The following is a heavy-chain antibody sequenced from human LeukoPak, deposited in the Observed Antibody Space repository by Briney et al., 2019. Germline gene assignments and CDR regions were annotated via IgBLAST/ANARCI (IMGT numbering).Heavy chain of an antibody. D-gene: IGHD2-2*02. V-gene: IGHV3-73*01. CDR2: IRSKANSYAT. Sequence: GGSLRLSCAASGFTFSGSAMHWVRQASGKGLEWVGRIRSKANSYATAYAASVKGRFTISRDDSKNTAYLQMNSLKTEDTAVYYCTRQYCSSTSCYNYWGQGTLVTVSS. CDR3: TRQYCSSTSCYNY. J-gene: IGHJ4*02. CDR1: GFTFSGSA.